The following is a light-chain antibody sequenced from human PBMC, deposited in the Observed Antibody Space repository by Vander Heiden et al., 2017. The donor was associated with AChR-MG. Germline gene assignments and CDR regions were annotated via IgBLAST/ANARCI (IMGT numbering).Light chain of an antibody. V-gene: IGLV1-47*01. Sequence: QSVLTQPPSASGTPGQRVTISCSGSSSNIGSNYVYWYQQLPGTAPKLLIYRNNQRPSGVPDRFSGSKSGTSASLAISGLRSEDEADYYCAAWDDSLSGRVFGTGNKVNV. CDR3: AAWDDSLSGRV. CDR1: SSNIGSNY. J-gene: IGLJ1*01. CDR2: RNN.